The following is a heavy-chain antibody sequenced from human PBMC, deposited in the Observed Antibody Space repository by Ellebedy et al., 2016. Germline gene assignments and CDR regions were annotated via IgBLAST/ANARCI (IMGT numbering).Heavy chain of an antibody. D-gene: IGHD6-13*01. CDR1: GYTFTSYG. CDR3: ARFRGYSSSWSIGYYYMDV. J-gene: IGHJ6*03. Sequence: ASVKVSCXASGYTFTSYGISWVRQAPGQGLEWMGWISAYNGNTNYAQKLQGRVTMTTDTSTSTAYMELRSLRSDDTAVYYCARFRGYSSSWSIGYYYMDVWGKGTTVTVSS. V-gene: IGHV1-18*01. CDR2: ISAYNGNT.